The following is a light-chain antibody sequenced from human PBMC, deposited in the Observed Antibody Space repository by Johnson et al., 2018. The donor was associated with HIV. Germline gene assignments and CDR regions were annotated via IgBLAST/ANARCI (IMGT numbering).Light chain of an antibody. CDR3: GTWDSSLSVYV. CDR1: SSNIGNNF. Sequence: QSVLTQPPSVSAAPGQRVTISCSGSSSNIGNNFVSWYQQLPGTAPKVLIYENNKRPSEIPDRFSGSKSGTSATLGITGLQTEDEAEYYCGTWDSSLSVYVFGTGTKVTVL. CDR2: ENN. V-gene: IGLV1-51*01. J-gene: IGLJ1*01.